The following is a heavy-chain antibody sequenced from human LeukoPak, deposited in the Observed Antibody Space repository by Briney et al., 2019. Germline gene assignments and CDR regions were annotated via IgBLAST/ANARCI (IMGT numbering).Heavy chain of an antibody. CDR1: GFTFSSYG. Sequence: QPGRSLRLSCAASGFTFSSYGMHWVRQAPGKGLEWVAVIWYDGSNKYYADSVKGRFTISRDNAKNSLYLQMNSLRAEDTAVYYCARVTMVRGIDYWGQGTLVTVSS. CDR3: ARVTMVRGIDY. D-gene: IGHD3-10*01. J-gene: IGHJ4*02. V-gene: IGHV3-33*01. CDR2: IWYDGSNK.